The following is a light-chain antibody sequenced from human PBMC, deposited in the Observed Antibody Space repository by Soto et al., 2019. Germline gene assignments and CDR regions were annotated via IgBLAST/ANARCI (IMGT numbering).Light chain of an antibody. CDR3: CSYAGDSYV. CDR2: DVS. Sequence: QSVLTQPASVSGSPGQSITISCTGTSSDVGNYNLVSWYQQHSGKAPKLMIYDVSKRPSGVSNRFSGSKSGNMASLTISGLQADDEADYYCCSYAGDSYVFGTGTKVTVL. CDR1: SSDVGNYNL. V-gene: IGLV2-23*02. J-gene: IGLJ1*01.